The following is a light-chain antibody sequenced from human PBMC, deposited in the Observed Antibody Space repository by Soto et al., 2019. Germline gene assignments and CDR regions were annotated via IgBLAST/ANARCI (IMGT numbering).Light chain of an antibody. J-gene: IGKJ2*01. CDR2: GAS. CDR3: QQYHNWPPQYT. CDR1: QTISSN. Sequence: EIMMTQSPATLSVSPGEGASLSCRASQTISSNLAWYQQKPGQAPRLLIHGASTRATGVPARFSGSGSGTEFTLTITSLQSEDFAVYYCQQYHNWPPQYTFGQGTQLQIK. V-gene: IGKV3-15*01.